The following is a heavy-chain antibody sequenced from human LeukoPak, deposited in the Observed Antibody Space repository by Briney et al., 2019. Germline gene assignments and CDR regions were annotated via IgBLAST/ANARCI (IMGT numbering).Heavy chain of an antibody. J-gene: IGHJ4*02. V-gene: IGHV1-18*01. CDR2: ISAYNGNT. CDR3: ARVINMGSYGRSHFDY. D-gene: IGHD5-18*01. Sequence: GASVKVSCKASGYTFTSYGISWVRQAPGQGLQWMGWISAYNGNTNYVQKLQGRVTMTTDTSTSTVYMELRSLRSDDTAVHYCARVINMGSYGRSHFDYWGQGTLVTVSS. CDR1: GYTFTSYG.